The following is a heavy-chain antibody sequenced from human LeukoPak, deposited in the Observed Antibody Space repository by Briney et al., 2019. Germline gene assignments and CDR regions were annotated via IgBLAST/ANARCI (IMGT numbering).Heavy chain of an antibody. CDR1: GGSISSYY. Sequence: SETLSLTCTVSGGSISSYYWSWIRQPPGKGLEWIGYIYYSGSTNYNPSLKSRVTISVDTSKNHFSLKLSSVTAADTAVYYCARGDGDYGWFDPWGQGALVTVSS. CDR2: IYYSGST. J-gene: IGHJ5*02. CDR3: ARGDGDYGWFDP. V-gene: IGHV4-59*01. D-gene: IGHD4-17*01.